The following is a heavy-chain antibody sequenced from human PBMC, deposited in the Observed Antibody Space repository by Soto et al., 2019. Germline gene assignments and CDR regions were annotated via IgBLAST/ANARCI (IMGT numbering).Heavy chain of an antibody. J-gene: IGHJ5*02. CDR1: GGTFSSYA. V-gene: IGHV1-69*06. Sequence: QVQLVQSGAEVKKPGSSVKVSCKASGGTFSSYAISWVRQAPGQGLEWRGGIIPIFGTANYAQKFQGRVTITADKSTSTAYMELSSLRSEDTAVYYCASEGAIAAAGSGYWFDPWGQGTLVTVSS. CDR2: IIPIFGTA. CDR3: ASEGAIAAAGSGYWFDP. D-gene: IGHD6-13*01.